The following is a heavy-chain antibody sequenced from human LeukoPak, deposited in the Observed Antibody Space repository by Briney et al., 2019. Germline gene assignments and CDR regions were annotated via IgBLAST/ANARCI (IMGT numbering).Heavy chain of an antibody. CDR2: IYHSGST. J-gene: IGHJ4*02. V-gene: IGHV4-30-2*01. D-gene: IGHD1-26*01. CDR3: ARGLRELPTY. Sequence: PSQTLSLTCAVSGGSISSGGYSWSWIRQPPGKGLEWIGYIYHSGSTYYNPSLKSRVTISVDGSKNQFSLKLSSVTAADTAVYYCARGLRELPTYWGQGTLVTVSS. CDR1: GGSISSGGYS.